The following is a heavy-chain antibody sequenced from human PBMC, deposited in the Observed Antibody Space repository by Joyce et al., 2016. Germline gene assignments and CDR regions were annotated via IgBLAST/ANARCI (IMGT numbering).Heavy chain of an antibody. CDR3: AHMGAYFFYSSGSNVFDY. J-gene: IGHJ4*02. CDR1: GFSLTTSGVG. D-gene: IGHD3-22*01. V-gene: IGHV2-5*01. CDR2: IYGHDDK. Sequence: QITLKESGPTLVKHTQTLTLTCTFSGFSLTTSGVGVAWIRQPPGKALEWLAVIYGHDDKRYSPSLKSRLTITKDISKTQVVLTLTNMDPVDTATYYCAHMGAYFFYSSGSNVFDYWGQGALVTVSS.